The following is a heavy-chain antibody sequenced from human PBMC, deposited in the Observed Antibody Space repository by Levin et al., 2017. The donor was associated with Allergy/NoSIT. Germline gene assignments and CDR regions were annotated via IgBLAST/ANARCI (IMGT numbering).Heavy chain of an antibody. V-gene: IGHV3-33*01. CDR1: GFTFSSYG. Sequence: PGGSLRLSCAASGFTFSSYGMHWVRQAPGKGLEWVAVIWYDGSNKYYADSVKGRFTISRDNSKNTLYLQMNSLRAEDTAVYYCAREISPGRVQLWLVYYYGMDVWGQGTTVTVSS. CDR2: IWYDGSNK. J-gene: IGHJ6*02. CDR3: AREISPGRVQLWLVYYYGMDV. D-gene: IGHD5-18*01.